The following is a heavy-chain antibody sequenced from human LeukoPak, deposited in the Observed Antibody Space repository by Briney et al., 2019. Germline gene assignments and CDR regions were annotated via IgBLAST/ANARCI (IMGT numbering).Heavy chain of an antibody. J-gene: IGHJ4*02. Sequence: PSETLSLTCTVSGGSISSSSYYWGWIRQPPGKGLEWIGSIYYSGSTYYNPSLKSRVTISVDTSKNQFSLKLSSVTAADTAVYYCARHAFKRVKVCPFDYWGQGTLVTVSS. V-gene: IGHV4-39*01. CDR2: IYYSGST. D-gene: IGHD2-21*01. CDR3: ARHAFKRVKVCPFDY. CDR1: GGSISSSSYY.